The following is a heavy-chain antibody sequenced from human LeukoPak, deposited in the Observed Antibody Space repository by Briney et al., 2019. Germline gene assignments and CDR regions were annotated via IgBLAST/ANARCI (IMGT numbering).Heavy chain of an antibody. D-gene: IGHD1-26*01. V-gene: IGHV4-4*01. CDR3: ARGPDDLLRDFGVFDL. J-gene: IGHJ4*02. CDR1: GFTVRDYV. CDR2: TYHSGYT. Sequence: GSLRLSCAASGFTVRDYVMTWVRQTPGKGLEWIGETYHSGYTNYNPSLKSRVTISVDESKSQFSLKVTSVTAADTAVYFCARGPDDLLRDFGVFDLWGQGSLVTVSS.